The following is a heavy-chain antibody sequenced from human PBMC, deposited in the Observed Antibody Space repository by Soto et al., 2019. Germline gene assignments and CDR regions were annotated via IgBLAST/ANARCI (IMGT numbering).Heavy chain of an antibody. D-gene: IGHD6-6*01. CDR2: IYPGNSDT. V-gene: IGHV5-51*01. CDR3: ACPSIAAPGYYYGMDV. CDR1: GYSFTSYW. J-gene: IGHJ6*02. Sequence: GESLKISCKGSGYSFTSYWIGWVRQMPGKSLEWMAIIYPGNSDTRYSPSFQGQVTISADKSISTAYLQWSSLKASDTAMYYCACPSIAAPGYYYGMDVWGQGTTVTVSS.